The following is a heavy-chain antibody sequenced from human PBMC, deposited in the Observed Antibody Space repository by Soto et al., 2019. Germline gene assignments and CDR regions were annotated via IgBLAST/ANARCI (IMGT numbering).Heavy chain of an antibody. CDR1: GFTISSFASSYD. D-gene: IGHD3-10*02. V-gene: IGHV3-13*01. CDR2: IRPAGDT. CDR3: VRAVFSEGLFDY. Sequence: GSLRLSCAASGFTISSFASSYDMHWVRQGTGQRLEWVATIRPAGDTYYAESVKGRFTISTESAENFLFLQMNSLRAEDTAVYYCVRAVFSEGLFDYWGRGTLVTVS. J-gene: IGHJ4*02.